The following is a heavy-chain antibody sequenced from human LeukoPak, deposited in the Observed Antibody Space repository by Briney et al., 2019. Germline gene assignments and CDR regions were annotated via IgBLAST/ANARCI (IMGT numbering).Heavy chain of an antibody. J-gene: IGHJ4*02. V-gene: IGHV3-23*01. CDR1: GFTFSNYA. D-gene: IGHD3-9*01. Sequence: GGSLRLSCAASGFTFSNYAMSWVRHVPGKGLEWVSAISGSGGRTYYAGSVKGRFTISRDNSKNTLYLQMNSLRAEDTAVYYCAKLNSLLRYFDWLTRGYFDYWGQGTLVTVSS. CDR2: ISGSGGRT. CDR3: AKLNSLLRYFDWLTRGYFDY.